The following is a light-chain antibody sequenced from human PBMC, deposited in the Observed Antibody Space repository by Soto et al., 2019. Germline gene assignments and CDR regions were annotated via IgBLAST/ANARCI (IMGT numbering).Light chain of an antibody. CDR3: QQYNFYWT. J-gene: IGKJ1*01. V-gene: IGKV1-5*01. CDR2: DAS. CDR1: QSISSW. Sequence: DIQMTQSPSTLSASVGDRVTITFRASQSISSWLAWYQQKPGKAPKLLIYDASSLKRGVPSRFSGSGSGTEFTLTITGLQPDDFATYFCQQYNFYWTFGQGTKV.